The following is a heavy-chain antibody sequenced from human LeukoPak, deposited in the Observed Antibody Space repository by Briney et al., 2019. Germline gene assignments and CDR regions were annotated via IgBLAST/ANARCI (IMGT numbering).Heavy chain of an antibody. CDR2: ISGSGGST. Sequence: GGSLRLSCAASGFTFSSYAMSWVRQAPGKGLEWVSAISGSGGSTYYADSVKGRFTISRDNSKNTLYLQMNSLRAEDTAVYYCVRGGNYYDSSGYYVDYWGQGTLVTVSS. J-gene: IGHJ4*02. V-gene: IGHV3-23*01. D-gene: IGHD3-22*01. CDR3: VRGGNYYDSSGYYVDY. CDR1: GFTFSSYA.